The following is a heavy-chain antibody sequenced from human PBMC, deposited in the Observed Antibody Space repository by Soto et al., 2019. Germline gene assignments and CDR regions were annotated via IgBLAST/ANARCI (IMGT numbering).Heavy chain of an antibody. V-gene: IGHV4-4*02. Sequence: SETLSLTCAVSCGSISSSNWWSWVRQPPGKGLEWIGEIYHSGSTNYNPSLKSRVTISVDKSKNQFSLKLSSVTAADTAVYYCARCYGSGSSYYYYYGMDVWGQGTTVTVSS. CDR2: IYHSGST. CDR3: ARCYGSGSSYYYYYGMDV. J-gene: IGHJ6*02. D-gene: IGHD3-10*01. CDR1: CGSISSSNW.